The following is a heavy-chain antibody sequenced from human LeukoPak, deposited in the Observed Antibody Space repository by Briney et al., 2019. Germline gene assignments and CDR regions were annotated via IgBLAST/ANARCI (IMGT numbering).Heavy chain of an antibody. CDR1: GFTFDDYA. Sequence: PGGSLRLSCAASGFTFDDYAMHWVRQAPGKVLEWVSGISWNSGSIGYADSVKGRFTISRDNAKNSLYLQMNSLRAEDTALYYCASEHGWGQGTLVTVSS. V-gene: IGHV3-9*01. CDR2: ISWNSGSI. J-gene: IGHJ4*02. D-gene: IGHD2-21*01. CDR3: ASEHG.